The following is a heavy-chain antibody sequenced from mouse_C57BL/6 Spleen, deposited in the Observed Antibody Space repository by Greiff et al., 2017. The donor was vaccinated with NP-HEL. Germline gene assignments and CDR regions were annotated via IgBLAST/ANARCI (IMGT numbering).Heavy chain of an antibody. D-gene: IGHD1-1*01. CDR3: ARQGDYYGSFYYFDY. CDR2: ISSGGSYT. Sequence: EVMLVESGGDLVKPGGSLKLSCAASGFTFSSYGMSWVRQTPDKRLEWVATISSGGSYTYSLDSVKGRFTISRDNAKNTLYLQMSSLKSEDTAMYYCARQGDYYGSFYYFDYWGQGTTLTVSS. CDR1: GFTFSSYG. V-gene: IGHV5-6*02. J-gene: IGHJ2*01.